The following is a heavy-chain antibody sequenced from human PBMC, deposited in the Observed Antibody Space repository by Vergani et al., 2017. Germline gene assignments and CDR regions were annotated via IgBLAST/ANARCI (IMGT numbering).Heavy chain of an antibody. CDR3: AKDPAYSPENYFDY. V-gene: IGHV3-23*01. D-gene: IGHD3-16*01. Sequence: EVQLLESGGGLVQPGGSLRLSCAASGFTSSSYAMSWVRQAPGKGLEWVSAISGSGGSKYYADSVKGRFTISRENSKNTLYLQMNSLRGEDTAVYYCAKDPAYSPENYFDYWGQGTLVTVSS. J-gene: IGHJ4*02. CDR1: GFTSSSYA. CDR2: ISGSGGSK.